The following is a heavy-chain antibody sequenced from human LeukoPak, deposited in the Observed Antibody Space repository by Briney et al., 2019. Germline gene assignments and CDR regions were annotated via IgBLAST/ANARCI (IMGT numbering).Heavy chain of an antibody. Sequence: GRSLRLSCAASGFTFDDYAMHWVRQAPGKGLEWVSGISWNSGSIGYADSVKGRFTISRDNAKNSLYLQMNSLRAEDTALHYCAKGSDSSGYQIRFDPWGQGTLVTVSS. CDR1: GFTFDDYA. CDR3: AKGSDSSGYQIRFDP. D-gene: IGHD3-22*01. J-gene: IGHJ5*02. V-gene: IGHV3-9*01. CDR2: ISWNSGSI.